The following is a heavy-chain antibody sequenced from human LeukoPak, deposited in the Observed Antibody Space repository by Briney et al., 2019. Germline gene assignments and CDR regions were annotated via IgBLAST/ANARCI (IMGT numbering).Heavy chain of an antibody. CDR1: GGPISRYW. CDR3: SRRDCSQTSYSYWYFDL. D-gene: IGHD2-2*01. J-gene: IGHJ2*01. V-gene: IGHV4-4*09. CDR2: TYSGGST. Sequence: SETLSLTCTVSGGPISRYWWSWIRQSPGKGLEWIGYTYSGGSTNYNPSLRSRVTISVDASKNQFSLKLTSVTAADTAVYYCSRRDCSQTSYSYWYFDLWGHGTLVTVSS.